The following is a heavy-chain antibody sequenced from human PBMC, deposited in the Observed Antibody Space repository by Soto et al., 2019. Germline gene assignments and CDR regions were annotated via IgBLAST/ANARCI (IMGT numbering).Heavy chain of an antibody. D-gene: IGHD3-22*01. CDR2: IRRKPNGYTT. CDR3: AKDRPIYYDSSGYYSFGY. CDR1: GFTFSDHY. J-gene: IGHJ4*02. Sequence: GGSLRLSCAAPGFTFSDHYMDWVRQAPGKGLEWVGRIRRKPNGYTTEYAASVRGRFTISRDDSKKSLYLQMNSLKGEDTAVYYCAKDRPIYYDSSGYYSFGYWGQGTLVTVSS. V-gene: IGHV3-72*01.